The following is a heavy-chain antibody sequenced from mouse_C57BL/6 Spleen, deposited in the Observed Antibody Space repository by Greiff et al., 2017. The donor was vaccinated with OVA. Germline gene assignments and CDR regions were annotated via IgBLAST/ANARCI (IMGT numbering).Heavy chain of an antibody. V-gene: IGHV5-4*03. D-gene: IGHD1-1*01. J-gene: IGHJ3*01. Sequence: EVKLMESGGGLVKPGGSLKLSCAASGFTFSSYAMSWVRQTPEKRLEWVATISDGGSYTYYPDNVKGRFTISRDNAKNNLYLQMSHLKSEDTAMYYCARRGFHYYGSSYPEFAYWGQGTLVTVSA. CDR2: ISDGGSYT. CDR3: ARRGFHYYGSSYPEFAY. CDR1: GFTFSSYA.